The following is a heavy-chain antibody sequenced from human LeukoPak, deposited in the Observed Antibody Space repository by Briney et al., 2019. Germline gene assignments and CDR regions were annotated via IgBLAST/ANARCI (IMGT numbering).Heavy chain of an antibody. Sequence: SETLSLTCTVSGGSISSYYWSWIRQPPGKGLEWIGYIYYSGSTNYNPSLKSRVTISVDKSKNQFSLKLSSVTAADTAVYYCAREASSGSDGMDVWGQGTTVTVSS. CDR2: IYYSGST. J-gene: IGHJ6*02. CDR1: GGSISSYY. D-gene: IGHD3-22*01. CDR3: AREASSGSDGMDV. V-gene: IGHV4-59*12.